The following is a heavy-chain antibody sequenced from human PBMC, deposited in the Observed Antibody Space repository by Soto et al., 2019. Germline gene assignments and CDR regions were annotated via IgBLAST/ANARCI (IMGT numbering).Heavy chain of an antibody. CDR2: IYYSGST. V-gene: IGHV4-39*01. D-gene: IGHD2-15*01. Sequence: SETLSLTCTVSGGSISSSSYYWGWIRQPPGKGLEWIGSIYYSGSTYYNPSLRSRVTISVDTSKNQFSLKLSSVTAADTAVYYCARHGVPVAATPWWIDPWGQGTLVTVSS. J-gene: IGHJ5*02. CDR3: ARHGVPVAATPWWIDP. CDR1: GGSISSSSYY.